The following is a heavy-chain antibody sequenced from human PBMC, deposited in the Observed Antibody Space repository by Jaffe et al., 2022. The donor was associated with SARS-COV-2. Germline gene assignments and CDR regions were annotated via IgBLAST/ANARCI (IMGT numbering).Heavy chain of an antibody. J-gene: IGHJ4*02. V-gene: IGHV4-59*01. CDR3: ARGRFGYSSSSAY. CDR2: IYSSGST. D-gene: IGHD6-6*01. Sequence: QVQLQESGPGLVKPSETLSLTCTVSGGSFSGYYWSWIRQPPGKGLEWIGYIYSSGSTNYNPSLKSRVTISVDTSKNQFSLRLSSVTAADTAVYYCARGRFGYSSSSAYWGQGTLVTVSS. CDR1: GGSFSGYY.